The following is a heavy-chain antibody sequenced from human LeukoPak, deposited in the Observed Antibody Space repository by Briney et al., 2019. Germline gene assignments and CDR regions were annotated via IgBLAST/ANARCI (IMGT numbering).Heavy chain of an antibody. J-gene: IGHJ5*02. CDR3: AKSYYYGSGSYSRNNWFDP. D-gene: IGHD3-10*01. CDR2: ISGSGGTT. Sequence: PGGSLRLSCTASGFTFRTYAMSWVRQAPGKGLEWVSGISGSGGTTYYADSVKGRFTISRDNSKNTLYLQMDSLRAEDTAVYHCAKSYYYGSGSYSRNNWFDPWGQGTLVTVSS. CDR1: GFTFRTYA. V-gene: IGHV3-23*01.